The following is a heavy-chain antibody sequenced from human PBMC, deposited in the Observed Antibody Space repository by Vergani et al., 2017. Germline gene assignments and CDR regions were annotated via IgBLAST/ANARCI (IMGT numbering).Heavy chain of an antibody. J-gene: IGHJ3*02. V-gene: IGHV4-30-4*08. Sequence: QVQLQESGPGLVKPSQTLSLTCTVSGCSISSGDYYWSWIRQPPGKGLEWIGYIYYSGSTYYNPSLKSRVTISVDTSKNQFSLKLSSVTAADTAVYYCARDGRRPVMITFGGVIAEIKDTFDIWGQGTRVTVSS. CDR1: GCSISSGDYY. CDR3: ARDGRRPVMITFGGVIAEIKDTFDI. D-gene: IGHD3-16*02. CDR2: IYYSGST.